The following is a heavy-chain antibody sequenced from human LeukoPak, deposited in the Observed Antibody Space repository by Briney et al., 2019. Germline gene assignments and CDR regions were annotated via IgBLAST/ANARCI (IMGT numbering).Heavy chain of an antibody. V-gene: IGHV3-30-3*01. CDR1: GFTFSSYA. D-gene: IGHD1-26*01. J-gene: IGHJ6*02. CDR3: AKDQKSGSPRDGMDV. Sequence: GGSLRLSCAASGFTFSSYAMHWVRQAPGKGLEWVAVISYDGSNKYYADSVKGRFTISRDNSKNTLYLQMNSLRAEDTAVYYCAKDQKSGSPRDGMDVWGQGTTVTVSS. CDR2: ISYDGSNK.